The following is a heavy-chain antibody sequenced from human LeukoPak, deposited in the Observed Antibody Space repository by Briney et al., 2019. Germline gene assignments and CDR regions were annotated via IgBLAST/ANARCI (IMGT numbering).Heavy chain of an antibody. D-gene: IGHD3-22*01. CDR2: IYSGGST. Sequence: GGPLRLSCAASGFTVSSNYMSWVRQAPGKGLEWVSVIYSGGSTYYADSVKGRFTISRDNSKNTLYLQMNSLRAEDTAVYYCARDYPYDSSGYYSNYWGQRTLVTVSS. V-gene: IGHV3-53*01. J-gene: IGHJ4*02. CDR3: ARDYPYDSSGYYSNY. CDR1: GFTVSSNY.